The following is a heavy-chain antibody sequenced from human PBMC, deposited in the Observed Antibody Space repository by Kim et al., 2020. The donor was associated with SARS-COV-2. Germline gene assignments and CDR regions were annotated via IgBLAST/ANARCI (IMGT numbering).Heavy chain of an antibody. J-gene: IGHJ4*01. CDR3: ARKGLPYYYDSSGYYDY. CDR2: IIPILGIA. Sequence: AVKVSCKASGGTFSSYAISWVRQAPGQGLEWMGRIIPILGIANYAQKFQGRVTITADKSTSTAYMELSSLRSEDTAVYYCARKGLPYYYDSSGYYDYWG. CDR1: GGTFSSYA. V-gene: IGHV1-69*04. D-gene: IGHD3-22*01.